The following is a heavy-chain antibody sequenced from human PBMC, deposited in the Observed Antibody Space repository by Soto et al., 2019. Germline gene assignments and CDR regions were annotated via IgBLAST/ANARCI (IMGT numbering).Heavy chain of an antibody. D-gene: IGHD2-15*01. CDR2: ISGSGGST. J-gene: IGHJ3*02. CDR3: AKDNGVVVVVAATFAFDI. Sequence: GGSLRLSCAASGFTFSSYVMSWVRQAPGKGLEWVSAISGSGGSTYYADSVKGRFTISRDNSKNTLYLQMNSLRAEDTAVYYCAKDNGVVVVVAATFAFDIWGQGTMVTVSS. CDR1: GFTFSSYV. V-gene: IGHV3-23*01.